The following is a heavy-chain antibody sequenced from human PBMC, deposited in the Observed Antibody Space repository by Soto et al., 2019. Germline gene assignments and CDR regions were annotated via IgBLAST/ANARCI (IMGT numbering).Heavy chain of an antibody. CDR3: ARDDIAGPRSSGWYLFDY. Sequence: GASVKVSCKASGYTFTSYAIHWVRQAPGQRLEWMGWINAGNGNTKYSQKIQGRVNITRDTSASTAYMELSSLRSEDTAVFYCARDDIAGPRSSGWYLFDYWGQGTLVTVSS. D-gene: IGHD6-19*01. V-gene: IGHV1-3*01. J-gene: IGHJ4*02. CDR2: INAGNGNT. CDR1: GYTFTSYA.